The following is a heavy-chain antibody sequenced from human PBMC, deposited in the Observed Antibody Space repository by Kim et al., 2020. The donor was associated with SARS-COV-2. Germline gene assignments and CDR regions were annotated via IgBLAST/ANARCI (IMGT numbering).Heavy chain of an antibody. J-gene: IGHJ4*02. Sequence: SETLSLTCTVSGGSVSSGSYYWSWIRQPPRKGLEWIGYIYYSGSTNYNPSLKSRVTISVDTSKNQFSLKLSSVTAADTAVYYCARLGYSYARTFDYWGQGTLVTVSS. V-gene: IGHV4-61*01. CDR3: ARLGYSYARTFDY. CDR1: GGSVSSGSYY. D-gene: IGHD5-18*01. CDR2: IYYSGST.